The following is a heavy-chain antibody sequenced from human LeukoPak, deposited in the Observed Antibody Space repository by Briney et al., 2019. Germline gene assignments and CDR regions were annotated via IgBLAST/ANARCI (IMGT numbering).Heavy chain of an antibody. CDR2: ISYDGSNK. CDR3: AKDSTQQLASLGY. Sequence: GGSLRLSCAASGFTFSSYGMHWVRQAPGKGLEWVAVISYDGSNKYYADSVKGRFTIPRDNSKNMLYLQMNSLRAEDTAVYYCAKDSTQQLASLGYWGQGTLVTVSS. V-gene: IGHV3-30*18. D-gene: IGHD6-13*01. J-gene: IGHJ4*02. CDR1: GFTFSSYG.